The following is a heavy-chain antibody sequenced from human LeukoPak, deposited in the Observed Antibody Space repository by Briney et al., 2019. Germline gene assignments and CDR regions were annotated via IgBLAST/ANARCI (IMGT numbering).Heavy chain of an antibody. D-gene: IGHD6-25*01. CDR2: IYSGGST. J-gene: IGHJ6*02. Sequence: GSLRLSCAASGFTVSSNYMSWVRQAPGKGLEWVSVIYSGGSTYYADSVKGRFTISRDNSKNTLYLQMNSLRAEDTAVYYCAKDQLAAIHYYGMDVWGQGTTVTVSS. V-gene: IGHV3-53*01. CDR3: AKDQLAAIHYYGMDV. CDR1: GFTVSSNY.